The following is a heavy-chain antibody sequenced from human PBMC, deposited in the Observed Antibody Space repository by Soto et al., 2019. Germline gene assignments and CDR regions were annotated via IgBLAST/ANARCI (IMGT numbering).Heavy chain of an antibody. J-gene: IGHJ4*02. Sequence: QITLNESGPTVVRPTETLTLTCRFSGFSLTTSGVGVGWIRQSPGKAPEWLALIFWDDDKRDSASLKSRLTITKDTSKNQVVLTVSDLDPTDTATYYCAHRVLRTVFGLVTTTAIYVDFWGQGTPVAVSS. D-gene: IGHD3-3*01. V-gene: IGHV2-5*02. CDR3: AHRVLRTVFGLVTTTAIYVDF. CDR1: GFSLTTSGVG. CDR2: IFWDDDK.